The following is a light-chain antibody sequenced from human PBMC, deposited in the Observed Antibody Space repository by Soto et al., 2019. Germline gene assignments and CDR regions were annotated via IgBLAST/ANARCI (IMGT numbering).Light chain of an antibody. J-gene: IGKJ1*01. CDR1: QSISSW. V-gene: IGKV1-5*03. CDR3: QQYNSYSPWA. Sequence: DIPMTQSPSTLSASLGDRVTITCRASQSISSWLAWYQQKPGKAPKLLIYKASSLESGVPSRLIGSGSGTEFTLTISSRQPDDFAADYCQQYNSYSPWAFGQGTKVEIK. CDR2: KAS.